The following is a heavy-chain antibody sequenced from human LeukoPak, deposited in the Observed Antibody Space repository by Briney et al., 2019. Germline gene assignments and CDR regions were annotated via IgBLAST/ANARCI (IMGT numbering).Heavy chain of an antibody. CDR1: GFTASSTN. Sequence: GGSLRLSCARSGFTASSTNMSWVRQAPGKGLEWVSVIYSGGGTYYADSVKGRFTISRDNSKNTMYLQMNSLRAEDTAVYYCARGITPNWFDPWGQGTLVTVSS. V-gene: IGHV3-53*01. CDR3: ARGITPNWFDP. CDR2: IYSGGGT. J-gene: IGHJ5*02. D-gene: IGHD2-15*01.